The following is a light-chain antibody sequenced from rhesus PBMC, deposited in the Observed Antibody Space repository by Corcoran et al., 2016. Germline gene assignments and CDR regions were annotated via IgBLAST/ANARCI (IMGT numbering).Light chain of an antibody. Sequence: DIQMTQSPSSLSASVGDRVTITCRASQGISTWVVWYQQKPGKAPNLLIYKASTLQAGAPSRLSGSGAGTDFTLTISSLQPEDCATYYCQQCNTAPWTFGQGTKVEIK. J-gene: IGKJ1*01. V-gene: IGKV1-21*01. CDR2: KAS. CDR3: QQCNTAPWT. CDR1: QGISTW.